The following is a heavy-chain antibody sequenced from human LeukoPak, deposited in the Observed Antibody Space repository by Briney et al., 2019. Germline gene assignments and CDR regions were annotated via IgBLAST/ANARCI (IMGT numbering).Heavy chain of an antibody. CDR3: AKESPGRATVTNWSYFDS. J-gene: IGHJ4*02. CDR2: ISSSGSTI. D-gene: IGHD4-17*01. Sequence: GGSLRLSCAASGFTFSDYYMSWIRQAPGKGLEWVSYISSSGSTIYYADSVKGRFTISRDNAKNSLYLQLNSLRAEDTAVYYCAKESPGRATVTNWSYFDSWGRGTLVTVSS. V-gene: IGHV3-11*04. CDR1: GFTFSDYY.